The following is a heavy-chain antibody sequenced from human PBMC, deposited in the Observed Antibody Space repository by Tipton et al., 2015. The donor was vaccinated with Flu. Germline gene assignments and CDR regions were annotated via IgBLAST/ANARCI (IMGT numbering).Heavy chain of an antibody. V-gene: IGHV4-34*01. CDR3: ASLAAAGSYYYYYYMDV. D-gene: IGHD6-13*01. J-gene: IGHJ6*03. CDR2: INHSGST. CDR1: GGSFSGYY. Sequence: TLSLTCAVYGGSFSGYYWSWIRQPPGKGLEWIGEINHSGSTNYNPSLKSRVTISVDTSKNQFSLKLSSVTAADTAVYYCASLAAAGSYYYYYYMDVWGKGTTVTVSS.